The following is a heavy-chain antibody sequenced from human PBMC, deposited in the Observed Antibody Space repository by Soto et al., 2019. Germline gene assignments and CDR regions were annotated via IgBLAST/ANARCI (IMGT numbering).Heavy chain of an antibody. V-gene: IGHV1-69*12. CDR3: ARDGGYDFWSGPNWFDP. J-gene: IGHJ5*02. D-gene: IGHD3-3*01. CDR1: GGTFSSYA. CDR2: IIPIFGTA. Sequence: QVQLVQSGAEVKKPGSSVKVSCKASGGTFSSYAISWVRQAPGQGLEWMGGIIPIFGTANYAQKFQGRVTITADESTSTAYMELSSLRSEDTAVYYCARDGGYDFWSGPNWFDPWGQGTLVPVSS.